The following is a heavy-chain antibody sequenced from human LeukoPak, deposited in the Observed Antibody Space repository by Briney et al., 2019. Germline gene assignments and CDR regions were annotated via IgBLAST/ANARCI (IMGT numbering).Heavy chain of an antibody. CDR2: ISNSDSLT. CDR3: ARWRGHGWRVNDN. CDR1: GFTFSDYY. D-gene: IGHD6-19*01. J-gene: IGHJ4*02. V-gene: IGHV3-11*04. Sequence: GGSLRLSCTASGFTFSDYYMSWIRQAPGKGLEWVSYISNSDSLTYYAESVKGRFTISRDNANTSLHLQMNSLRVEDTAVYYCARWRGHGWRVNDNWGQGTLVTVSS.